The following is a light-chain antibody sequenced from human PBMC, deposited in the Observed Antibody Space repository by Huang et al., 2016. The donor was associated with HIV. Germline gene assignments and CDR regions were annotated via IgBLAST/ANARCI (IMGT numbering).Light chain of an antibody. CDR3: QQYGSSVT. CDR2: GAS. V-gene: IGKV3-20*01. CDR1: QSISSSH. Sequence: EIVLTQSPGTLSLSPGERATLSRRASQSISSSHFAWYQQIPGQAPRLFIYGASSRATGIPDRFSGSGSGTDFTLTISRLEPEDYAVYYCQQYGSSVTFGQGTRLEIK. J-gene: IGKJ5*01.